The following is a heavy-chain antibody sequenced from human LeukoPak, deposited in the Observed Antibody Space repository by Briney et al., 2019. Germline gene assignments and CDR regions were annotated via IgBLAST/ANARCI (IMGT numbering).Heavy chain of an antibody. CDR1: GGSFSGYY. D-gene: IGHD2-8*01. J-gene: IGHJ5*02. Sequence: SETLSLTCAVYGGSFSGYYWSWIRQPPGKGLEWIGEINHSGSTNYNPSLKSRVTISVDTSKNQFSLELSSVTAADTAVYYCARGGVSDWFDPWGQGALVTVSS. CDR3: ARGGVSDWFDP. CDR2: INHSGST. V-gene: IGHV4-34*01.